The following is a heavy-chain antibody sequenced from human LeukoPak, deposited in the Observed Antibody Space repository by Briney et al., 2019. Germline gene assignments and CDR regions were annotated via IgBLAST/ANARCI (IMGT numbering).Heavy chain of an antibody. V-gene: IGHV3-30*02. J-gene: IGHJ4*02. CDR2: IRYDGSNK. D-gene: IGHD1-26*01. CDR1: GFTFSSYG. Sequence: PGGSLRLSCAASGFTFSSYGMHWVRQAPGKGLEWVAFIRYDGSNKYYADSVKGRFTISRDNSKNTLYLQMNSLKTEDTAVYYCTTDVGATGSYWGQGTLVTVSS. CDR3: TTDVGATGSY.